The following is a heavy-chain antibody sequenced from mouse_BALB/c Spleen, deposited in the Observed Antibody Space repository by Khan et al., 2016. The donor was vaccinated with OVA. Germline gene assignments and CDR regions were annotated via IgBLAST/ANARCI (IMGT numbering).Heavy chain of an antibody. CDR2: ISSGGFT. Sequence: EVELVESGGGLVKPGGSLKLSCAASGFTFSSYAMSWVRQTPETRLEWVASISSGGFTYYPDSVTGRFTIYRDNARDILYLQMSSLRSEDTAIYYCTWGLFLYYFDYWGQGTTLTVSS. CDR3: TWGLFLYYFDY. D-gene: IGHD6-1*01. CDR1: GFTFSSYA. V-gene: IGHV5-6-5*01. J-gene: IGHJ2*01.